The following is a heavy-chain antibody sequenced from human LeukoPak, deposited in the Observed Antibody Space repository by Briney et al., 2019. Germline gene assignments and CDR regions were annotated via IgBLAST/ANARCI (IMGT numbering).Heavy chain of an antibody. Sequence: ASVKVSCKASGYTFTSYYIHWVRQVPGQGLESMGWINPNGGGTYYAQKFQGRATMTRDTSISTAYMELSRLGSDDTAVYYCARDSTLRPFDYWGQGTLVTVSS. D-gene: IGHD3-16*01. CDR1: GYTFTSYY. CDR2: INPNGGGT. J-gene: IGHJ4*02. CDR3: ARDSTLRPFDY. V-gene: IGHV1-2*02.